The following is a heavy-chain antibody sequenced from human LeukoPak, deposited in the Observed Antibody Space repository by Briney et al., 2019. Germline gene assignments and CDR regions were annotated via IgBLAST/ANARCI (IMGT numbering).Heavy chain of an antibody. CDR3: ARDPTRAIAAAGDNWFDP. V-gene: IGHV1-2*02. CDR1: GYTFTGYY. J-gene: IGHJ5*02. Sequence: ASVKVSCKASGYTFTGYYMHWVRQAPGQGLEWMGWINPNSGGTNYAQKFQGRVTMTRDTSTSTVYMELSSLRSEDTAVYYCARDPTRAIAAAGDNWFDPWGQGTLVTVSS. CDR2: INPNSGGT. D-gene: IGHD6-13*01.